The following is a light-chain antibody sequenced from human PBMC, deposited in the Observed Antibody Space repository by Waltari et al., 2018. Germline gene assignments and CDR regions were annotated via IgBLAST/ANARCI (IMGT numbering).Light chain of an antibody. J-gene: IGLJ3*02. CDR2: DGI. Sequence: QSALTQPASVSGSPGQSIAISCTGSSSDVGAYNYVSWYQQYPGKAPKVMIYDGINRPSGVSDRFSGSKSGNTASLTISGLQAEDEADYYCSSYTTSRTVVFGGGTKLTVL. V-gene: IGLV2-14*01. CDR1: SSDVGAYNY. CDR3: SSYTTSRTVV.